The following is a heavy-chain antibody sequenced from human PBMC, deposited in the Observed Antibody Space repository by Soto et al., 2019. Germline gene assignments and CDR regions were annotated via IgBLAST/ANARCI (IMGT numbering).Heavy chain of an antibody. J-gene: IGHJ5*02. CDR1: GYTLTELS. CDR3: ARDLHLILTGYYREVRWSWFAP. Sequence: ASVKVSCKVSGYTLTELSMHWVRQAPGQRLEWMGWINAGNGNTKYSQKFQGRVTITRDTSASTAYMELSSLRSEDTAVYYCARDLHLILTGYYREVRWSWFAPWGQGTLVTVSS. D-gene: IGHD3-9*01. V-gene: IGHV1-3*01. CDR2: INAGNGNT.